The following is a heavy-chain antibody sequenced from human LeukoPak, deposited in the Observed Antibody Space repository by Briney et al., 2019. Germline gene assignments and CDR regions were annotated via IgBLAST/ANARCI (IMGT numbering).Heavy chain of an antibody. D-gene: IGHD5-12*01. CDR1: GYTFTAYY. Sequence: ASVKVSCKASGYTFTAYYFHWVRQAPGQGLEWMGWINPNSGGTNYAQNFQGRVIMTRDTSISTAYMELNRLRSDDTAVYYCARDHSRYADHYFDYWGQGTLVTVSS. CDR3: ARDHSRYADHYFDY. J-gene: IGHJ4*02. V-gene: IGHV1-2*02. CDR2: INPNSGGT.